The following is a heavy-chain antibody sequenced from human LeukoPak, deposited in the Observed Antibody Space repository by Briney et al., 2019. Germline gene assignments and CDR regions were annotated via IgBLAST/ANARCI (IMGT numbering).Heavy chain of an antibody. J-gene: IGHJ3*02. D-gene: IGHD3-10*01. V-gene: IGHV3-30*18. Sequence: GGSLRLSCAASGFTFSSYAMTWVRQAPGKGLGWVAVVSHDGSNKYYADSVKGRFTISRDNSKNTLYLQMNSLRDEDTAVYYCAKDRSRYYGPDAFDIWGQGTMVTVSS. CDR2: VSHDGSNK. CDR3: AKDRSRYYGPDAFDI. CDR1: GFTFSSYA.